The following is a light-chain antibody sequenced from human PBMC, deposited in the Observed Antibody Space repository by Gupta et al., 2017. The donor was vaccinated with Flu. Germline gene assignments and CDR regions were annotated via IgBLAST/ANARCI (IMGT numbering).Light chain of an antibody. CDR2: GAS. V-gene: IGKV3-20*01. J-gene: IGKJ4*02. CDR3: QQYCSSPLT. Sequence: EIVLTHPPHTLSLSPGERATPTCRASQSVSSSYLAWYQQKPGQAPRLLIYGASSRATGVPDRFSGSGSGTEFTLTISRLEPEDFAVYYCQQYCSSPLTFGEGTKVEIK. CDR1: QSVSSSY.